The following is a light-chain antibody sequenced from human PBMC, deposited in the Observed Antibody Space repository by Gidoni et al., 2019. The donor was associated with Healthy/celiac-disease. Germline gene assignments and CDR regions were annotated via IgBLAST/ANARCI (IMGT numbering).Light chain of an antibody. CDR1: SSNIGAGYD. CDR3: QSYDSSLSGSVV. J-gene: IGLJ2*01. V-gene: IGLV1-40*01. Sequence: QSVLTPPPSVSGAPGQRVTISCTGSSSNIGAGYDVHWYQQLPGTAPNLLIYGNSNRPSGVPDRFSGSESGTSASLAITGLQAEDEADYYCQSYDSSLSGSVVFGGGTKLTVL. CDR2: GNS.